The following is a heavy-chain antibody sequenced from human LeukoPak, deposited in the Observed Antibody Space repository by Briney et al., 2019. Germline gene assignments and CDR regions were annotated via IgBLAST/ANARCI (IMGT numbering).Heavy chain of an antibody. Sequence: GASVKVSCMASGYTFTSYDINWVRQATGQGLEWMGWMNPNSSNTGYAQKFQGRVTMTRNTSINTAYMQLSSLRSEDTAVYYCASEMSQWFDPWGQGTLVTVPS. V-gene: IGHV1-8*01. CDR1: GYTFTSYD. J-gene: IGHJ5*02. CDR3: ASEMSQWFDP. CDR2: MNPNSSNT.